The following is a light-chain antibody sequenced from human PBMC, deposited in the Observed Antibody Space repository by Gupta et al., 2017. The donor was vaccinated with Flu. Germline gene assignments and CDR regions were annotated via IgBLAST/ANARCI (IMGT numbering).Light chain of an antibody. J-gene: IGLJ3*02. CDR1: SHRVGGYNY. V-gene: IGLV2-14*01. Sequence: SISSACTGTSHRVGGYNYVSWYQQHAGKAPDLMIYEVNARAAGVTNFLSASKTGNTASLTISGLQAEDEDDYYCASCTTTGTWVFGGGTKLTVL. CDR2: EVN. CDR3: ASCTTTGTWV.